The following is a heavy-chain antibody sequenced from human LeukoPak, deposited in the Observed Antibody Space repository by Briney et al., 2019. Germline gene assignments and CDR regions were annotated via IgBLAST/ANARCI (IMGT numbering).Heavy chain of an antibody. CDR3: AREGGGSYLNFFDC. CDR1: GCTFSSYA. D-gene: IGHD1-26*01. J-gene: IGHJ4*02. V-gene: IGHV1-69*04. Sequence: ASVKVSCKASGCTFSSYAISWVRQAPGQGLEWMGRIIPIFGIANYAQKFQGRVTITADKSTSTAYMELSSLRSEDTAVYYCAREGGGSYLNFFDCGGQGTLVTVS. CDR2: IIPIFGIA.